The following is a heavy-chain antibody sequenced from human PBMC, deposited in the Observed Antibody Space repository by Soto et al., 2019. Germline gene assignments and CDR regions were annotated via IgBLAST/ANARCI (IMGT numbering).Heavy chain of an antibody. D-gene: IGHD6-25*01. CDR2: IYYSGST. CDR1: GGSISSSSYY. CDR3: ARHNRVGQRLAYFDY. Sequence: PSETLSLTCTVSGGSISSSSYYWGSIRQPPGKGLEWIGSIYYSGSTYYNPSLKSRVTISVDTSKNQFSLKLSSVTAADTAVYYCARHNRVGQRLAYFDYWGQGTLVTVSS. V-gene: IGHV4-39*01. J-gene: IGHJ4*02.